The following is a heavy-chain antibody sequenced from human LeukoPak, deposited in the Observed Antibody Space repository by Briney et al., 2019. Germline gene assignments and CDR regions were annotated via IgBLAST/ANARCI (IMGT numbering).Heavy chain of an antibody. CDR1: GGSISSGSYY. CDR3: AREGSPDYGDRGYYYMDV. V-gene: IGHV4-61*02. Sequence: SETLSLTCTVSGGSISSGSYYWSWIRQPAGKGLEWIGRIYTSGSTNYNPSLKSRVTISVDTSKNQFSLKLSSATAADTAVYYCAREGSPDYGDRGYYYMDVWGKGTTVTISS. CDR2: IYTSGST. D-gene: IGHD4-17*01. J-gene: IGHJ6*03.